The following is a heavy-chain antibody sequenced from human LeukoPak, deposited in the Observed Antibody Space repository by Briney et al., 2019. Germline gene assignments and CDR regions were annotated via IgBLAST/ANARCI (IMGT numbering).Heavy chain of an antibody. CDR3: AREAKDYYDSSGYYYVFDY. J-gene: IGHJ4*02. CDR2: ISAYNGNT. V-gene: IGHV1-18*01. Sequence: GASVKVPCKASGYTFTSYGISWVRQAPGQGLEWMGWISAYNGNTNYAQKLQGRVTMTTDTSTSTAYMELRSLRSDDTAVYYCAREAKDYYDSSGYYYVFDYWGQGTLVTVSS. CDR1: GYTFTSYG. D-gene: IGHD3-22*01.